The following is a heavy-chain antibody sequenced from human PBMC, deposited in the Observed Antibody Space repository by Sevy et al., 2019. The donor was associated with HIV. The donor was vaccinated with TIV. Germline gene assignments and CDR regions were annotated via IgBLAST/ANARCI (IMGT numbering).Heavy chain of an antibody. CDR2: VYHSGTT. J-gene: IGHJ3*01. D-gene: IGHD4-17*01. CDR1: DGSISSGYW. CDR3: ARDGGTLTSPGSFDF. Sequence: SETLSLTCAASDGSISSGYWWSWVRQPPGKGLEWIGEVYHSGTTYYNPSLKSRATISVDTSKNQFSLKLSSMTAADTAVYYCARDGGTLTSPGSFDFWGQGKMVTVSS. V-gene: IGHV4-4*02.